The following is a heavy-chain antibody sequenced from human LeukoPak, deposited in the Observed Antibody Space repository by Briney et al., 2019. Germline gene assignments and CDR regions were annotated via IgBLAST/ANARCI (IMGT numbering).Heavy chain of an antibody. CDR2: INYSGSS. Sequence: SETLSLTCTVSGGSINNGGYYWSWIRQHPGKGLEWFGYINYSGSSYYNPSLRSRVTISVDTSKNHFSLILSSVTAADTAVYYCARNRDGYNSFDYWGQGTLVTVSS. CDR1: GGSINNGGYY. V-gene: IGHV4-31*03. CDR3: ARNRDGYNSFDY. J-gene: IGHJ4*02. D-gene: IGHD5-24*01.